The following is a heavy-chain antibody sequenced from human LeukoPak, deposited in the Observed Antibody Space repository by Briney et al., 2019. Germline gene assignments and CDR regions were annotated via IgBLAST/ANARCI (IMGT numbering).Heavy chain of an antibody. CDR1: GFTFTTYG. Sequence: GGSLRLSCAASGFTFTTYGMHWVRQAPGKGLEWVSFISSDGSHKYYADSMKGRFTISRDSSKSTLYLQMNSLRPDDTAVYYCAKPGGGSWEWGSYYFDYRGQGTLVAVSS. CDR3: AKPGGGSWEWGSYYFDY. CDR2: ISSDGSHK. V-gene: IGHV3-30*18. D-gene: IGHD2-15*01. J-gene: IGHJ4*02.